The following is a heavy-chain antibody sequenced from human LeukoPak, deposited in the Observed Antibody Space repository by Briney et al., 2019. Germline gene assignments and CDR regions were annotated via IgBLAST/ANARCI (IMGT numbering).Heavy chain of an antibody. CDR1: GFTFSSYA. CDR3: ARRQGGTTFDY. Sequence: GGSLRLSCAASGFTFSSYAMSWVRQGPGKGLEWLSAISGSGGSTYYKDSVQGRFTISRDNSKNTLYLQMNSLRAEDTAVYYCARRQGGTTFDYWGQGTLVTVSS. D-gene: IGHD1-1*01. CDR2: ISGSGGST. J-gene: IGHJ4*02. V-gene: IGHV3-23*01.